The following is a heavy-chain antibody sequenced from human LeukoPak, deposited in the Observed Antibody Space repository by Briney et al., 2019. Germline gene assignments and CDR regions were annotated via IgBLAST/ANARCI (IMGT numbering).Heavy chain of an antibody. CDR1: GFTFSRYA. Sequence: GXXLRLSCVASGFTFSRYAMTWVGQAQRKGLEWVSAIIGSGGITYYPYSVKRRFTISIDNSKNTLYVQMNTLRAEDTAVYYCAKTCDIIGFYYGVYYWCQGTLVTVSS. CDR3: AKTCDIIGFYYGVYY. D-gene: IGHD3-22*01. CDR2: IIGSGGIT. V-gene: IGHV3-23*01. J-gene: IGHJ4*02.